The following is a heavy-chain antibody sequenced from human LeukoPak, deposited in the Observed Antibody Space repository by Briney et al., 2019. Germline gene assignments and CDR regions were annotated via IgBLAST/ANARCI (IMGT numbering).Heavy chain of an antibody. Sequence: GASVKVSCKASGYTFTGYYMHWVRQAPGQGLEWMGWINPNSGGTNYAQKFQGRVTMTRDTSISTAYMELSRLRSDDTAVYYCAKSGLPETKLQILVDYWGQGTLVTVSS. J-gene: IGHJ4*02. CDR3: AKSGLPETKLQILVDY. D-gene: IGHD3-3*01. CDR1: GYTFTGYY. V-gene: IGHV1-2*02. CDR2: INPNSGGT.